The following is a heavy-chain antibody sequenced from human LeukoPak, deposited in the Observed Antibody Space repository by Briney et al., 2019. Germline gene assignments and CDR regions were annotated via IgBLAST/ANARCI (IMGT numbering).Heavy chain of an antibody. J-gene: IGHJ4*02. CDR1: GYTFTSYY. CDR3: ARSLHDYGGNSQEYYFDY. CDR2: INPSGGST. D-gene: IGHD4-23*01. Sequence: ASVKVSCKASGYTFTSYYMHWVRQAPGQGLGWMGIINPSGGSTSYAQKFQGRVTMTRDTSTSTVCMELSSLRSEDTAVYYCARSLHDYGGNSQEYYFDYWGQGTLVTVSS. V-gene: IGHV1-46*01.